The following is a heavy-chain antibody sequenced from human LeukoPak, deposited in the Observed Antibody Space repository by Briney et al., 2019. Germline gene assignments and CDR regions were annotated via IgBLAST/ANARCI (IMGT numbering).Heavy chain of an antibody. D-gene: IGHD3-16*02. Sequence: GGSLRLSCAASGFTFSSYEMNWVRRAPGKGLEWVSYISSSGSTIYYADSVKGRFTISRDNAKNSLYLQMNSLRAEDTAVYYCARPATSWFDIWGQGTMVTVSS. J-gene: IGHJ3*02. CDR1: GFTFSSYE. CDR2: ISSSGSTI. CDR3: ARPATSWFDI. V-gene: IGHV3-48*03.